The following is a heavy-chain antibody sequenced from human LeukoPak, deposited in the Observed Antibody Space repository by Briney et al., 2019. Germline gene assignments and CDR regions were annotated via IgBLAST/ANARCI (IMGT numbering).Heavy chain of an antibody. D-gene: IGHD6-19*01. CDR2: ISGSGGST. CDR1: GFTFSSYA. Sequence: GGSLRLSCAASGFTFSSYAMSWVRQAPGKGLEWVSVISGSGGSTYYADSVKGRFTISRDNSKNTLYLQMNSLRAEDTAVYYCATSEYSSGWYFFDYWGQGTLVTVSS. J-gene: IGHJ4*02. CDR3: ATSEYSSGWYFFDY. V-gene: IGHV3-23*01.